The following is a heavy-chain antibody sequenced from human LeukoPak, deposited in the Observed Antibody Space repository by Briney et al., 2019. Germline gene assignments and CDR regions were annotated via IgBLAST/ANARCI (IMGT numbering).Heavy chain of an antibody. J-gene: IGHJ6*03. Sequence: SETLSLTCTVSGGSIGSYYWSWIRQPPGKGLEWIGYIYYGGNTDHNPSLKSRVSISVDTSKNQVSLRLTSVTAADTAVYYCARGTISMDVWGKGTTVTISS. CDR2: IYYGGNT. D-gene: IGHD1-1*01. CDR3: ARGTISMDV. V-gene: IGHV4-59*01. CDR1: GGSIGSYY.